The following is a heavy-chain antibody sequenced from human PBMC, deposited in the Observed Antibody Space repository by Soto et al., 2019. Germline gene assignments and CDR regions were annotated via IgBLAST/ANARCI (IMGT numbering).Heavy chain of an antibody. Sequence: QVQLVESGGGVVQPGRSLRLSCAASGFTFSSYGMHWVRQAPGKGLEWVAVISYDGSNKYYADSVKGRFTISRDKSKNTLYLQMNSLRAEDTAVYYCAKESYSGYVVDYWGQGTLVTVSS. CDR3: AKESYSGYVVDY. D-gene: IGHD5-12*01. CDR2: ISYDGSNK. J-gene: IGHJ4*02. CDR1: GFTFSSYG. V-gene: IGHV3-30*18.